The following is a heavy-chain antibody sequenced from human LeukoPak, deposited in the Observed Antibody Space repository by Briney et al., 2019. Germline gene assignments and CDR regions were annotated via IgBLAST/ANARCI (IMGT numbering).Heavy chain of an antibody. CDR2: SDPEDGET. CDR3: ATDIAAAPTGGFDY. CDR1: GYTLTELS. D-gene: IGHD6-13*01. J-gene: IGHJ4*02. V-gene: IGHV1-24*01. Sequence: ASVKVSCKVSGYTLTELSMHWVRQSPGKGLEWMGGSDPEDGETIYAQKFQGRVTMTEDTSTDTAYMELSSLRSEDTAVYYCATDIAAAPTGGFDYWGQGTLVTVSS.